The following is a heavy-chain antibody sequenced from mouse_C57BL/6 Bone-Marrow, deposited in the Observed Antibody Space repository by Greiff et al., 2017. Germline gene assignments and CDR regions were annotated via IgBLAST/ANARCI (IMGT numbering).Heavy chain of an antibody. CDR2: IRSKSNNYAT. CDR3: VSGNGAMGY. CDR1: GFSFNTYA. Sequence: EVQLVESGGGLVQPKGSLKLSCAASGFSFNTYAMNWVRQAPGKGLEWVARIRSKSNNYATYYAESVKDRFTISRDDSESMLYLQMNNLKTEDTAMYYCVSGNGAMGYWGKGTSVTVSS. J-gene: IGHJ4*01. V-gene: IGHV10-1*01.